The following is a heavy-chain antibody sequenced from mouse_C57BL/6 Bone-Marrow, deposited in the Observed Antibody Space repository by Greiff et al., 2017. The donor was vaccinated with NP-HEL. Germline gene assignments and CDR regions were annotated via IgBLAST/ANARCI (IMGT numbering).Heavy chain of an antibody. CDR1: GFTFSSYG. CDR2: ISSGGSYT. D-gene: IGHD2-3*01. Sequence: EVKVVESGGDLVKPGGSLKLSCAASGFTFSSYGMSWVRQTPDKRLEWVATISSGGSYTYYPDSVKGRFTIYRDNAKNTLYLQMSSLKSEDTAMYYCARQGGWLLPYFDYWGQGTTLTVSS. CDR3: ARQGGWLLPYFDY. V-gene: IGHV5-6*01. J-gene: IGHJ2*01.